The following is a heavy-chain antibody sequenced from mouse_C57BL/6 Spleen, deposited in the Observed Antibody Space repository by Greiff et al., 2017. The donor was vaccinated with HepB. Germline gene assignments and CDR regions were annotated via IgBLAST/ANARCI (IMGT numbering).Heavy chain of an antibody. Sequence: EVQLQQSGPELVKPGASVKIPCKASGYTFTDYNMDWVKQSHGKSLEWIGDINPNNGGTIYNQKFKGKATLTVDKSSSTAYMELRSLTSEDTAVYYFARGTTVVATYYAMDYWGQGTSVTVSS. J-gene: IGHJ4*01. CDR2: INPNNGGT. CDR3: ARGTTVVATYYAMDY. CDR1: GYTFTDYN. V-gene: IGHV1-18*01. D-gene: IGHD1-1*01.